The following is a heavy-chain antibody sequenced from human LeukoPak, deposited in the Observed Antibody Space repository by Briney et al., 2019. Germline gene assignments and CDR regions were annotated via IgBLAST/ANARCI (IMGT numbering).Heavy chain of an antibody. J-gene: IGHJ5*02. V-gene: IGHV4-34*01. CDR2: INHSGST. D-gene: IGHD1-26*01. CDR1: GGSFSGYY. CDR3: ASFYRRNWLDP. Sequence: SETLSLTCAVYGGSFSGYYWSWIRQPPGKGLEWIGEINHSGSTNYNPSLKSRVTISVDTSKNQFSLKLSSVTAADTAVYYCASFYRRNWLDPWGQGTLVTVSS.